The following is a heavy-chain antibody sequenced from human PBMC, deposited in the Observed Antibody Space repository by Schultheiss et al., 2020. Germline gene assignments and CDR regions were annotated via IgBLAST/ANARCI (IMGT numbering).Heavy chain of an antibody. J-gene: IGHJ6*02. CDR1: GGSISSGGYY. CDR2: VSNSGST. CDR3: AGSTIRIFGVIMGFGMDV. D-gene: IGHD3-3*01. V-gene: IGHV4-31*03. Sequence: SQPLSLTCTVSGGSISSGGYYWSWIRQHPGKGLEWIGYVSNSGSTYYNPSLKSRVTISVDTSKNQFSLRLSSVTAADTAVYYCAGSTIRIFGVIMGFGMDVWGQGTTVTVSS.